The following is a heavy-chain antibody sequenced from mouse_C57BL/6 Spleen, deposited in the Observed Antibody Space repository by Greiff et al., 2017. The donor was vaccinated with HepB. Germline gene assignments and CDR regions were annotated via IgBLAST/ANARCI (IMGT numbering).Heavy chain of an antibody. Sequence: EVKVVESGGGLVKPGGSLKLSCAASGFTFSDYGMHWVRQAPEKGLEWVAYISSGSSTIYYADTVKGRFTISRDNAKNTLFLQMTSLRSEDTAMYYCARPYDYEGGFDYWGQGTTLTVSS. V-gene: IGHV5-17*01. CDR3: ARPYDYEGGFDY. J-gene: IGHJ2*01. CDR1: GFTFSDYG. CDR2: ISSGSSTI. D-gene: IGHD2-4*01.